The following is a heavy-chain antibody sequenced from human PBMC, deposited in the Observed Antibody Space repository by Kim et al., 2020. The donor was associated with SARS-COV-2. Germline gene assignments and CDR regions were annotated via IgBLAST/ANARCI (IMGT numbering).Heavy chain of an antibody. Sequence: SETLSLTCSVSPGSMTDFSWGWIRRSPTGGLEWLGSVFHTGGAHYNPSLKRRHTMSIATSKTQFSLRQTSVSAAATAVFFCARAGLFSRASWSFFYFD. D-gene: IGHD3-10*01. CDR2: VFHTGGA. CDR3: ARAGLFSRASWSFFYFD. CDR1: PGSMTDFS. V-gene: IGHV4-59*12. J-gene: IGHJ4*01.